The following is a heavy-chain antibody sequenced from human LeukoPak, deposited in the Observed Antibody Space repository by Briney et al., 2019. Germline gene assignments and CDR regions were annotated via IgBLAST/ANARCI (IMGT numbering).Heavy chain of an antibody. CDR1: GYTLTGLS. CDR2: FDPEDGET. J-gene: IGHJ3*02. V-gene: IGHV1-24*01. Sequence: ASVKVSCKVSGYTLTGLSMHWVRQAPGKGLEWMGGFDPEDGETIYAQKFQGRVTMTEDTSTDTAYMELSSLRSDDTAVYYCAREVWCSGGSCYLYAFDIWGQGTMVSVSS. CDR3: AREVWCSGGSCYLYAFDI. D-gene: IGHD2-15*01.